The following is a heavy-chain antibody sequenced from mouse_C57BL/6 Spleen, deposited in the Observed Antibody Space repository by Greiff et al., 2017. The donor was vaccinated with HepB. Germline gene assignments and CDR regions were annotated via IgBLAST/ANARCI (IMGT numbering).Heavy chain of an antibody. CDR2: INYDGSST. J-gene: IGHJ3*01. D-gene: IGHD2-1*01. CDR1: GFTFSDYY. Sequence: EVKLMESEGGLVQPGSSMKLSCTASGFTFSDYYMAWVRQVPEKGLEWVANINYDGSSTYYLDSLKSRFIISRDNAKNILYLQMNSLQADDTAIYYCARGYYGNYETWFAYWGQGTLVTVS. V-gene: IGHV5-16*02. CDR3: ARGYYGNYETWFAY.